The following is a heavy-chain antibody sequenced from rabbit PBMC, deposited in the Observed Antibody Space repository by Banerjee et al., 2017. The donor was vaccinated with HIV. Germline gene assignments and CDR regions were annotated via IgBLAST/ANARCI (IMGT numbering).Heavy chain of an antibody. J-gene: IGHJ4*01. Sequence: QLVQSWGGLVQPGGSLKLSCKASGFDFSRYYMSWVRQAPGKGLEWIGYIDPVFGATYYAGWVKGRFPLPSHNAQNTLYLQLNSLTAADTATYFCARDLAGVIGWNFNLWGQGSLVT. CDR2: IDPVFGAT. CDR1: GFDFSRYY. CDR3: ARDLAGVIGWNFNL. D-gene: IGHD4-1*01. V-gene: IGHV1S7*01.